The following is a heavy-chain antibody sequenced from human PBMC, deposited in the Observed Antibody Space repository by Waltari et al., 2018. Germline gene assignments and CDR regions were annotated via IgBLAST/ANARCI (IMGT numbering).Heavy chain of an antibody. Sequence: QMQLVQSGPEVKKPGTSVKFSCKASGFTFTSSAMQWVRQARGQRLEWQGWIVVASGNRSYAQKFQERVTITRDMSTSTAYMELSSLRSEDTAVYYCAAKNYYYSSGYYFDYWGQVTLVTVSS. V-gene: IGHV1-58*02. J-gene: IGHJ4*02. CDR2: IVVASGNR. D-gene: IGHD3-22*01. CDR3: AAKNYYYSSGYYFDY. CDR1: GFTFTSSA.